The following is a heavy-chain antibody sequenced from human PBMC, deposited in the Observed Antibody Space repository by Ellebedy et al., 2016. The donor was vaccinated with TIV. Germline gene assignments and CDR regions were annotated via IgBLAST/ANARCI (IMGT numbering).Heavy chain of an antibody. J-gene: IGHJ6*02. V-gene: IGHV3-30*04. CDR2: ISYDGSHK. Sequence: GESLKISCAASGFTFSSYAMHWVRQAPGKGLEWVAVISYDGSHKYYADSVKGRFTISRDNSRNTLYLQLNSLRAEDTAVYYCARRPNYYGMDVWGQGTTVTVSS. D-gene: IGHD6-6*01. CDR3: ARRPNYYGMDV. CDR1: GFTFSSYA.